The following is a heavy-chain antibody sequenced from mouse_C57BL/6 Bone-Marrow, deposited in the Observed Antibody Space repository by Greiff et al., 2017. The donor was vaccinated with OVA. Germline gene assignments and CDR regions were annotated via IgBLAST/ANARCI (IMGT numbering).Heavy chain of an antibody. CDR2: ISSGSSTI. CDR3: ARPNRGHYSIDY. D-gene: IGHD1-2*01. Sequence: EVQVVESGGCLVKPGGSLKLSCAASGFTFSDYGMHWVRQAPEKGLEWVAYISSGSSTIYYADTVKGRFTISRDNAKNTLFLQMTSLRSEDTAIYYCARPNRGHYSIDYWGQGTTVTVSS. CDR1: GFTFSDYG. J-gene: IGHJ4*01. V-gene: IGHV5-17*01.